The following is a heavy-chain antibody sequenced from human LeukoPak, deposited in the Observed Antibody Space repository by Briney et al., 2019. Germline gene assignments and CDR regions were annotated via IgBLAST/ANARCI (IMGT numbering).Heavy chain of an antibody. J-gene: IGHJ4*02. D-gene: IGHD6-13*01. CDR3: AGVRSAAGLDY. CDR1: GFTFSSYS. V-gene: IGHV3-64*01. Sequence: GGSLRLSCAASGFTFSSYSMHWVRQAPGKGLEYVSAISSNGGSTYYANSVKGRFTISRDNSKNTLYLQMGSLRAEDMAVYYCAGVRSAAGLDYWGQGTLVTVSS. CDR2: ISSNGGST.